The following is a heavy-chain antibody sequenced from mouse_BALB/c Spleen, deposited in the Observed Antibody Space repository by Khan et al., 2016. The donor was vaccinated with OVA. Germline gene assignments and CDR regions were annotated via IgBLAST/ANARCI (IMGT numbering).Heavy chain of an antibody. D-gene: IGHD2-13*01. CDR1: GFNIKDYY. Sequence: VQLQQSGAELVRSGASVKLSCTASGFNIKDYYMHWVKQRPEQGLEWIGWIDPENGDAEYAPKFQGTATMTADTSSNTAYLHLSSLTSEDTAVYYCNAWVGDYYAMDYWSQGTSATVTS. CDR3: NAWVGDYYAMDY. V-gene: IGHV14-4*02. J-gene: IGHJ4*01. CDR2: IDPENGDA.